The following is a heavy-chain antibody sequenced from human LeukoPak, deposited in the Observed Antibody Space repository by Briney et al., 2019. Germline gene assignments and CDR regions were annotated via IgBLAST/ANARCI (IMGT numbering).Heavy chain of an antibody. CDR3: ATDLGYCSGGSCTSRYYYYGMDV. CDR1: GYTLTELS. Sequence: GASVKVSCKVSGYTLTELSMHWVRQAPGKGLEWMGGFDPEDGETIYAQKFQGRVTMTEDTSTDTAYMELSSLRSEDTAVYYCATDLGYCSGGSCTSRYYYYGMDVWGQGTTVTVSS. V-gene: IGHV1-24*01. J-gene: IGHJ6*02. CDR2: FDPEDGET. D-gene: IGHD2-15*01.